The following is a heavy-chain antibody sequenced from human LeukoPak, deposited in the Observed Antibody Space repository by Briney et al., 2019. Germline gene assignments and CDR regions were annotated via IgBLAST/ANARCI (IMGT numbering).Heavy chain of an antibody. CDR1: GFTFDEYA. D-gene: IGHD5-18*01. V-gene: IGHV3-43*02. CDR2: ISEDGSST. CDR3: AKDLTQLYLAFDY. J-gene: IGHJ4*02. Sequence: PGGSLRLSCAASGFTFDEYAIHWVRQAPGKGLEWVSLISEDGSSTYYADSVKGRFTISRDNSKNSLYLQMNSLRTEDTAFYYCAKDLTQLYLAFDYWGQGTLVTVSS.